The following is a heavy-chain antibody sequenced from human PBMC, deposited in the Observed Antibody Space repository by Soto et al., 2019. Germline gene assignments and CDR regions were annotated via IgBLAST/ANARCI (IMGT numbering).Heavy chain of an antibody. Sequence: QVQLQQWGAGLLKPSETLSLTCAVYGGSFSGYYWSWIRQPPGKGLEWIGEINHSGSTNYNPSLKSRVTISVDTSKNQFSLKLSSVTAAETAVYYCARAAGGGGLAAGIYFDYWGQGTLVTVSS. V-gene: IGHV4-34*01. CDR2: INHSGST. J-gene: IGHJ4*02. D-gene: IGHD6-13*01. CDR3: ARAAGGGGLAAGIYFDY. CDR1: GGSFSGYY.